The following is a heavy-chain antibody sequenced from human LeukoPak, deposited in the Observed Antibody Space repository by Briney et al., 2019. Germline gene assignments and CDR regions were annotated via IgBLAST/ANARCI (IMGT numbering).Heavy chain of an antibody. CDR2: ISAHNGNT. CDR1: GYTFTNYD. Sequence: ASVKVSCKASGYTFTNYDISWVRQAPGQGLEWMGWISAHNGNTNYAQKLQDRVTMTTDTSTSTAYMELRNLTSDDTAVYFCARGGSGWHLEWWGQGTLVTVSS. J-gene: IGHJ4*02. D-gene: IGHD6-19*01. CDR3: ARGGSGWHLEW. V-gene: IGHV1-18*01.